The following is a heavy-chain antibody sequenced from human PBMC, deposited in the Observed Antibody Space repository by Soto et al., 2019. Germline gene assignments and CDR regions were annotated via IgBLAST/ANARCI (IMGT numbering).Heavy chain of an antibody. CDR3: ARAIRPLAAMVIGQVVY. Sequence: VGSLRLSCAASGFTFSSYAMSWVRQAPGKGLEWVAVIWYDGSNKYYADSVKGRFTISRDNSKNTLYLQMNSLRAEDTAVYYYARAIRPLAAMVIGQVVYWGQGTLVTVSS. D-gene: IGHD5-18*01. V-gene: IGHV3-33*08. CDR2: IWYDGSNK. J-gene: IGHJ4*02. CDR1: GFTFSSYA.